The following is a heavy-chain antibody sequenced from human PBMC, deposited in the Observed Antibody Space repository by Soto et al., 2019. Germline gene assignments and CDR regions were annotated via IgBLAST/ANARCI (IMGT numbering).Heavy chain of an antibody. CDR1: GGSISSGDYY. CDR2: IYYSGST. Sequence: PSETLSLTCTVSGGSISSGDYYWSWIRQPPGKGLEWIGYIYYSGSTYYNPSLKSRVTISVDTSKNQFSLKLSSVTAADTAVYYCARGGYCTNGVCYRSGWFDPWGQGTLVTVSS. CDR3: ARGGYCTNGVCYRSGWFDP. J-gene: IGHJ5*02. V-gene: IGHV4-30-4*01. D-gene: IGHD2-8*01.